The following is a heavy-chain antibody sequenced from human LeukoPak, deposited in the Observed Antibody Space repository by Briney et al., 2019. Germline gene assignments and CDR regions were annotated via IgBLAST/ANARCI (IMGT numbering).Heavy chain of an antibody. J-gene: IGHJ4*02. CDR2: IRYDGSNK. V-gene: IGHV3-30*02. D-gene: IGHD3-10*01. CDR1: GFTFSSYG. Sequence: GGSLRLSCAASGFTFSSYGMHWVRQAPGKGLEWVAFIRYDGSNKYYADSVKGRFTISRDNSKNTLYLQMNSLRAEDTAVYYCAKAGITMVRGAHWFDYWGQGTLVTVSS. CDR3: AKAGITMVRGAHWFDY.